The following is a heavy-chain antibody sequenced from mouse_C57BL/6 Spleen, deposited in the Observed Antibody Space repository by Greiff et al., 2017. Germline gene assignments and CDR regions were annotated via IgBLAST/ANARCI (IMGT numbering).Heavy chain of an antibody. V-gene: IGHV1-85*01. CDR1: GYTFTSYD. J-gene: IGHJ2*01. CDR2: IYPRDGST. D-gene: IGHD1-1*01. CDR3: ARTYYYGSSYLDY. Sequence: QVQLKQSGPELVKPGASVKLSCKASGYTFTSYDINWVKQRPGQGLEWIGWIYPRDGSTKYNGKFKGKATLTVDTSSSTAYMELHSLTSEDSAVYFCARTYYYGSSYLDYWGQGTTLTVSS.